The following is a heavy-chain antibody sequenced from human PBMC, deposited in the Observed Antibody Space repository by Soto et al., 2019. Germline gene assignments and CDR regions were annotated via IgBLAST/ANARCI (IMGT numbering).Heavy chain of an antibody. D-gene: IGHD3-16*01. V-gene: IGHV3-13*01. CDR1: GFTFSSYD. J-gene: IGHJ4*02. CDR2: IGSTGDT. CDR3: ARDLGGTNDY. Sequence: GGSLRLSCAASGFTFSSYDMHWVRQATGKGLEWVSVIGSTGDTYYLGSVEGRFTISRENAKNSLYLQMNNLRAGDTAVYYCARDLGGTNDYWGQGTLVTVSS.